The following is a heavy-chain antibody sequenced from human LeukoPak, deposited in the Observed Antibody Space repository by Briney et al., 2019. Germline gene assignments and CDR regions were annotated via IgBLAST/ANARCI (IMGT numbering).Heavy chain of an antibody. CDR3: ARPVRGVNAFDI. Sequence: SETLSLTCTVSGGSIRSSYYYWGWIRQPPGKGLEWIGSIYYSGSTYYNPSLKSRVTISVDTSKNQFSLKLSSVTAADTAVYYCARPVRGVNAFDIWGQGTMVTVSS. CDR2: IYYSGST. D-gene: IGHD3-10*02. J-gene: IGHJ3*02. V-gene: IGHV4-39*01. CDR1: GGSIRSSYYY.